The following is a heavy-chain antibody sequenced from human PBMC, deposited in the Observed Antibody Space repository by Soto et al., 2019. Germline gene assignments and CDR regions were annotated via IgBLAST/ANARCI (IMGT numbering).Heavy chain of an antibody. J-gene: IGHJ4*01. V-gene: IGHV1-18*04. CDR3: ARVVKAGDYGDYGRYYFDY. CDR1: GYTFTTYG. D-gene: IGHD4-17*01. CDR2: ISAYSGNT. Sequence: GASVKVSCRASGYTFTTYGITWVREAPEQGLEWMGWISAYSGNTNYAQKLQGRLTVTTDTSTNTSYMDLRSLRSDDTAVYYCARVVKAGDYGDYGRYYFDYWGHGTLVTVSS.